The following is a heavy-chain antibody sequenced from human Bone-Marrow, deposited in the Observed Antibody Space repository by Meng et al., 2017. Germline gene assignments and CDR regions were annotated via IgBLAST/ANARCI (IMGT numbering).Heavy chain of an antibody. CDR2: INSDGSST. Sequence: GGSLRLSCAASGFTFSSYWMHWVRQAPGKGLVWVSRINSDGSSTSYADSVKGRFTIFRDNAKNTLYLQMNSLRAEDTAVYYCARDLTLYSSGWYAFFDYWGQGTLVTVSS. CDR1: GFTFSSYW. D-gene: IGHD6-19*01. V-gene: IGHV3-74*01. CDR3: ARDLTLYSSGWYAFFDY. J-gene: IGHJ4*02.